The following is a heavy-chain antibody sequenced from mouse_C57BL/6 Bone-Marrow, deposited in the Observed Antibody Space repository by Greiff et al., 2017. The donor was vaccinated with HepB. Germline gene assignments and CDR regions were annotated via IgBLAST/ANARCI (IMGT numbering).Heavy chain of an antibody. CDR1: GYTFTDYN. D-gene: IGHD3-1*01. CDR2: INPNNGGT. J-gene: IGHJ1*03. Sequence: EVQLQQSGPELVKPGASVKIPCKASGYTFTDYNMDWVKQSHGKSLEWIGDINPNNGGTIYNQKFKGKATLTVDKSSSTAYMELRSLTSEDTAVYYCARDRAYWYFDVWGTGTTVTVSS. V-gene: IGHV1-18*01. CDR3: ARDRAYWYFDV.